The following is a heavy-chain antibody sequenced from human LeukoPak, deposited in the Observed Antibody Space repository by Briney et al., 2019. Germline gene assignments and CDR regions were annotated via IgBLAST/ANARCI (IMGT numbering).Heavy chain of an antibody. CDR2: IYYGGST. Sequence: PSETLSLTCTVSGGSISSGGYYWSWIRQHPGKGLEWIGYIYYGGSTYYNPSLKSRVTISVDTSKNQFSLKLSSVTAADTAVYYCALSGSYLGDAFDIWGQGTMVTVSS. CDR1: GGSISSGGYY. D-gene: IGHD1-26*01. V-gene: IGHV4-31*03. CDR3: ALSGSYLGDAFDI. J-gene: IGHJ3*02.